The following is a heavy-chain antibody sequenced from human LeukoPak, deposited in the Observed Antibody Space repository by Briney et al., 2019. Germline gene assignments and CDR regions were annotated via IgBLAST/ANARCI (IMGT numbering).Heavy chain of an antibody. CDR2: IENSGGGT. V-gene: IGHV3-23*01. CDR3: AKDLLPYPAGNWFDP. Sequence: GGSLRLSCAASGFTFGTYATTWVRQAPGKGLEWVSTIENSGGGTYYADSVKGRFTISRDNSKNTLYLRVNSLRAEDTAIYYCAKDLLPYPAGNWFDPWGQGTLVTVSS. J-gene: IGHJ5*02. CDR1: GFTFGTYA.